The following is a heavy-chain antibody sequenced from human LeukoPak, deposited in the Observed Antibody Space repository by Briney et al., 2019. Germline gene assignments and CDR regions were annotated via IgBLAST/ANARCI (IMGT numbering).Heavy chain of an antibody. J-gene: IGHJ4*02. CDR2: ISGSGGST. D-gene: IGHD5-12*01. CDR1: GFTFSNAW. V-gene: IGHV3-23*01. CDR3: AKNGAYSGYDSYFDY. Sequence: PGGSLRLSCAASGFTFSNAWMSWVRQAPGKGLEWVSAISGSGGSTYYADSVKGRFTISRDNSKNTLYLQMNSLRAEDTAVYYCAKNGAYSGYDSYFDYWGQGTLVTVSS.